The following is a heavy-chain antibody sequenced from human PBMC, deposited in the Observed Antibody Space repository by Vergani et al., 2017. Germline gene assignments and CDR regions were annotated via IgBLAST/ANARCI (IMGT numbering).Heavy chain of an antibody. CDR3: ARPPGGYSGSYYGGAFDI. CDR2: ISYDGSNK. J-gene: IGHJ3*02. D-gene: IGHD1-26*01. V-gene: IGHV3-30*03. Sequence: QVQLVESGGGVVQPGRSLRLSCAASGFTFSSYGMHWVRQAPGKGLEWVAVISYDGSNKYYADSVKGRFTISRDNSKNTLYLQMNSLRAEDTAVYYCARPPGGYSGSYYGGAFDIWGQGTMVTVSS. CDR1: GFTFSSYG.